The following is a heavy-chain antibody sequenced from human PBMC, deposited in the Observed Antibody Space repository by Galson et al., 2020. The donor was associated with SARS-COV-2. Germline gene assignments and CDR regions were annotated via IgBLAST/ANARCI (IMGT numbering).Heavy chain of an antibody. D-gene: IGHD1-1*01. Sequence: GESLKISCAASGFPFTTYAMSWVRQAPGKGLEWVSGMSGSEGHTYHADSVKGRFTVSRDNSKNTLYLQMNSLRAEDTAVYYCAKGNGTESPYHLFDPWGQGTLVTVSS. CDR1: GFPFTTYA. V-gene: IGHV3-23*01. CDR3: AKGNGTESPYHLFDP. CDR2: MSGSEGHT. J-gene: IGHJ5*02.